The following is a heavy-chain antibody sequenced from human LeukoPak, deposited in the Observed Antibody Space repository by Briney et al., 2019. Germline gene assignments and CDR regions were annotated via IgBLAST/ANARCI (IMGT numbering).Heavy chain of an antibody. J-gene: IGHJ6*02. CDR1: GFTFSNYA. D-gene: IGHD3-22*01. CDR2: ISGSGAST. Sequence: TGGSLRLSCAASGFTFSNYAMSWVRQAPGKGLEWVSVISGSGASTYYADSVKGRFTISRDNSKNTLYLQMNSLRAEDTAVYFCAKGPPYDSSGYYSAFDVWGQGTTVTVSS. V-gene: IGHV3-23*01. CDR3: AKGPPYDSSGYYSAFDV.